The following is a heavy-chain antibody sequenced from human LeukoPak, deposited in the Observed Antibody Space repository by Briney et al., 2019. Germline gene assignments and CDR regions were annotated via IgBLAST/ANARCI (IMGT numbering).Heavy chain of an antibody. V-gene: IGHV4-59*01. Sequence: SETLSLTCTASGGSISSYYWSWIRQPPGKGLEWIGYIYYSGSTNYNPSLKSRVTISVDTSKNQFSLKLSSVTAADTAVYYCARHQLPDLYYYYYGMDVWGKGTTVTVSS. CDR3: ARHQLPDLYYYYYGMDV. CDR2: IYYSGST. D-gene: IGHD2-2*01. CDR1: GGSISSYY. J-gene: IGHJ6*04.